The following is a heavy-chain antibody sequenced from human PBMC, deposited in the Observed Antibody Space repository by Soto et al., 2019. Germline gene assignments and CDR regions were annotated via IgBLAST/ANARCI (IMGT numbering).Heavy chain of an antibody. CDR3: AKDRDTMVRGVRYYYYYGMDV. D-gene: IGHD3-10*01. Sequence: ESVGGVVQPGRSLRLSCAASGFTFSSYGMHWVRQAPGKGLEWVAVISYDGSNKYYADSVKGRFTISRDNSKNTLYLQMNSLRAEDTAVYYCAKDRDTMVRGVRYYYYYGMDVWGQGTTVTVSS. CDR1: GFTFSSYG. J-gene: IGHJ6*02. V-gene: IGHV3-30*18. CDR2: ISYDGSNK.